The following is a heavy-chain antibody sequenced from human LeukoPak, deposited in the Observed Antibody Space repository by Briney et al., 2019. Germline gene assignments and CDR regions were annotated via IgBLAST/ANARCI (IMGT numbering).Heavy chain of an antibody. CDR3: VRGQSYSMSFDY. CDR2: ISSSSSYI. J-gene: IGHJ4*02. CDR1: GFTFSSYS. Sequence: GGSLRLSCAASGFTFSSYSMNWVRQAPGKGLEWVSSISSSSSYIYYADSVKGRFTISRDNAKNSLYLQMNSLRAEDTAVYYCVRGQSYSMSFDYWGQGTLVTVSS. D-gene: IGHD4-11*01. V-gene: IGHV3-21*01.